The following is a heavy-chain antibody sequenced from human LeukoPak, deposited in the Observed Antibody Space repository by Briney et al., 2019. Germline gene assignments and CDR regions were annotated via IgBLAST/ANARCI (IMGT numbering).Heavy chain of an antibody. J-gene: IGHJ4*02. D-gene: IGHD5-12*01. CDR2: IGADETTK. V-gene: IGHV3-33*03. Sequence: GESLKISCAASGFTFTSYAMHWVRQAPGKGLEWVSIIGADETTKYYGDPVRGRFTISRDNSKNTLYLQMSSLRGEDTAVYYCAKDLAGYGAFDYWGQGALVTVSS. CDR1: GFTFTSYA. CDR3: AKDLAGYGAFDY.